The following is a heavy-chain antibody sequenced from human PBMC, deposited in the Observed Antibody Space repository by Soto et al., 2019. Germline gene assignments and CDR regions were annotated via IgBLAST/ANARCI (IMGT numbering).Heavy chain of an antibody. CDR1: GFTFSSYA. CDR2: ISYDGSNK. J-gene: IGHJ4*02. V-gene: IGHV3-30-3*02. CDR3: AEGCGGCDGVFDFFDF. D-gene: IGHD2-15*01. Sequence: QVQLVESGGGVVQPGRPLRLSCAASGFTFSSYAMHWVRQAPGKGLEWVAVISYDGSNKYYADSVKGRFTISRDNSNNTLYLQLFDLRAEDEAAYCCAEGCGGCDGVFDFFDFWGQGTLVTVSS.